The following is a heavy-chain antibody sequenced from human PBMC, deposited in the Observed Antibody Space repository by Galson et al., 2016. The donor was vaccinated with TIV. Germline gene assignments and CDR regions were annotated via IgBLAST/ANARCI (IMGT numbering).Heavy chain of an antibody. J-gene: IGHJ6*02. CDR3: ARIIGYWEGYYAMDV. D-gene: IGHD2-15*01. Sequence: SLRLSCAASGFTFSIYAMSWVRQAPGKGLEWVSAIGGGGGGTYSADSVKGRFTISRDNSKNTLYLQMNSLRAEDTAVYYCARIIGYWEGYYAMDVWGQGTTVTVAS. V-gene: IGHV3-23*01. CDR2: IGGGGGGT. CDR1: GFTFSIYA.